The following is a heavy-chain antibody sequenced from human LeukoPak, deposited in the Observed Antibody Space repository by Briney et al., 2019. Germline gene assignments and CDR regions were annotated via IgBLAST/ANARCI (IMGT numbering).Heavy chain of an antibody. D-gene: IGHD2-15*01. CDR3: LSDVSWCAGSCPLFGS. Sequence: GGSLRLSCAASGVTFSICAMSWVRQAPGKGLAWVSGLNEDGGYTYYADSVKGRFTISRDNSENTLYLQMSSLRAEDTAMYARLSDVSWCAGSCPLFGSWGQGTLVSVSS. CDR1: GVTFSICA. J-gene: IGHJ4*02. V-gene: IGHV3-23*01. CDR2: LNEDGGYT.